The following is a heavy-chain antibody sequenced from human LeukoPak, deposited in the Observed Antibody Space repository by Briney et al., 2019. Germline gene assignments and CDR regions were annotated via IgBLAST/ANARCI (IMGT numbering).Heavy chain of an antibody. D-gene: IGHD6-6*01. CDR3: ARDSTGIAARGAFDI. Sequence: SETLSLTCTVSGGSISSYYWSWIRQPAGKGLEWIGRIYTSGSTNYNPSLKSRVTMSVDTSKNQFPLKLSSVTAADTAVYYCARDSTGIAARGAFDIWGQGTMVTVSS. CDR2: IYTSGST. V-gene: IGHV4-4*07. CDR1: GGSISSYY. J-gene: IGHJ3*02.